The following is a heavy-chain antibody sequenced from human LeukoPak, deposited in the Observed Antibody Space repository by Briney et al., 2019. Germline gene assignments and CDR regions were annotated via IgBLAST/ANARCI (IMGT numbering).Heavy chain of an antibody. Sequence: GGSLRLSCTASGFTFGYHAMSWVRQAPGKGLEWVGSIRSITYGGPTEYAASVPCTFTISRDDSKIIAYLQMNSLKTEDTAVYHWTRGPIQQWLYYGMDVWGQGTTVSVSS. CDR2: IRSITYGGPT. CDR1: GFTFGYHA. V-gene: IGHV3-49*04. D-gene: IGHD5-18*01. J-gene: IGHJ6*02. CDR3: TRGPIQQWLYYGMDV.